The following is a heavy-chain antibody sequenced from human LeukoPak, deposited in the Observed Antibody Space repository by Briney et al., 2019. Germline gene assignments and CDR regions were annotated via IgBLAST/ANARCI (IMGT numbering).Heavy chain of an antibody. V-gene: IGHV3-23*01. J-gene: IGHJ4*02. CDR2: ISDNGAAT. CDR3: AKDLSDYYGSGYCDY. D-gene: IGHD3-10*01. Sequence: GGSLRLSCAASGFTYGTYAVSWVRQAPGKGLDWVSAISDNGAATYYADSVKGRFTISRDNSKNTLYLQMNSLRAEDTAVCYCAKDLSDYYGSGYCDYWGQGTLVTVSS. CDR1: GFTYGTYA.